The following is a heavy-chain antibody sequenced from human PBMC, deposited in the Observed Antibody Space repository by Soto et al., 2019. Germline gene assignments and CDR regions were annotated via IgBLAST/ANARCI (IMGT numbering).Heavy chain of an antibody. CDR1: GFSFSTSGVG. J-gene: IGHJ4*02. CDR2: IYWDDSK. Sequence: QITLKESGPTLVRPTQTLTLTCAFSGFSFSTSGVGVGWIRQPPGKALEWLAVIYWDDSKHYSPSLRSRLTITKATSKNQVVLTMTNMDPMDTGTYYCAHKGPEDWPLDYWGQGTLVTVSS. V-gene: IGHV2-5*02. CDR3: AHKGPEDWPLDY. D-gene: IGHD3-9*01.